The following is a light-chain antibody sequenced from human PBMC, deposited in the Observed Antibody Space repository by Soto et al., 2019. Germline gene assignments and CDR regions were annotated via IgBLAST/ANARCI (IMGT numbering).Light chain of an antibody. J-gene: IGLJ3*02. CDR1: SSNIGSNY. Sequence: QSVLTQPPSVSAAPGQKATISCSGSSSNIGSNYVSWYQQLPGTAPKLLIYDNNKRPSGIPDRFSASKSGTAASLAISGLQSEVEADYYCAAWDDSLNGWVFGGGTKLTVL. CDR2: DNN. V-gene: IGLV1-51*01. CDR3: AAWDDSLNGWV.